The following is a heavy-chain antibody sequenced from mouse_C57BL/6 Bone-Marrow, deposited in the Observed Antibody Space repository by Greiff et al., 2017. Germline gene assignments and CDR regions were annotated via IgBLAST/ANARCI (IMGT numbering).Heavy chain of an antibody. V-gene: IGHV1-55*01. D-gene: IGHD6-2*01. CDR2: IYPGSGST. CDR3: ARVSYYYAMDY. J-gene: IGHJ4*01. CDR1: GYTFTSYW. Sequence: QVQLQQPGAELVKPGASVKMSCKASGYTFTSYWITWVKQRPGQGLEWIGDIYPGSGSTNYNGKFKSKATLTVDTSSSTAYMQLSSLTSEDSAVYYCARVSYYYAMDYWGQGTSVTVSS.